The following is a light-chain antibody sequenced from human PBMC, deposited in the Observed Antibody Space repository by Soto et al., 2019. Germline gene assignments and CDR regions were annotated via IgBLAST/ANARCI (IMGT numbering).Light chain of an antibody. CDR2: DAS. CDR3: QQRSNWPPLT. V-gene: IGKV3-11*01. Sequence: PGERAIFSCRASQSVGSNIAWYQQKPGQSPRLLVYDASNRATGIPARFSGSGSGTDFTLTISSLEPEDFAVYYCQQRSNWPPLTFGQGTRLEIK. CDR1: QSVGSN. J-gene: IGKJ5*01.